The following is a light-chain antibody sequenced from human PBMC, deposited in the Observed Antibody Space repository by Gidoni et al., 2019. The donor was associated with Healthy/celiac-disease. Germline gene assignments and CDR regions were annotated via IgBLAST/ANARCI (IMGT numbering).Light chain of an antibody. CDR1: NIGSKN. CDR2: RDS. V-gene: IGLV3-9*01. Sequence: SYELTQPLSVSVALGQTARITCGGNNIGSKNVHWYQQKPGQAPVLVIYRDSNRPSGIPERFSGSNSGNTATLTISRAQAGDEPDYYCQVWDSGTGVFGGGTKLTVL. J-gene: IGLJ2*01. CDR3: QVWDSGTGV.